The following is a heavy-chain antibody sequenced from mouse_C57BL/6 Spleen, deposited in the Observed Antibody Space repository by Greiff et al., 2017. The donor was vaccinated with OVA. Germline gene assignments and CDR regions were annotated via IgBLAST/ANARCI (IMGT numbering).Heavy chain of an antibody. Sequence: EVMLVESGEGLVKPGGSLKLSCAASGFTFSSYAMSWVRQTPEKRLEWVAYISSGGDYIYYADTVKGRFTISRDNARNTLYLQMSSLKSEDTAMYYCTRVITTVRYFDYWGQGTTLTVSS. V-gene: IGHV5-9-1*02. D-gene: IGHD1-1*01. CDR2: ISSGGDYI. CDR3: TRVITTVRYFDY. J-gene: IGHJ2*01. CDR1: GFTFSSYA.